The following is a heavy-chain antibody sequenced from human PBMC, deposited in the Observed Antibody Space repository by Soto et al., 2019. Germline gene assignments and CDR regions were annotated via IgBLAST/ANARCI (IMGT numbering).Heavy chain of an antibody. Sequence: PGGSLRLSCTASGFIFDSYAMSWVRQAPGKGLECISTISGSGHNTYYADSVKGRFTISRDSSKDTVYLQMNNLRADDTAVYFCGGGPDYRNNYYYGMDVWAQGTTVTVSS. CDR2: ISGSGHNT. CDR3: GGGPDYRNNYYYGMDV. D-gene: IGHD3-10*01. V-gene: IGHV3-23*01. CDR1: GFIFDSYA. J-gene: IGHJ6*02.